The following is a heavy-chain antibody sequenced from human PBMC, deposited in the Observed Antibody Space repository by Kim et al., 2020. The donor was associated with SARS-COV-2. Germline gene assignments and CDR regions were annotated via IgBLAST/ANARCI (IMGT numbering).Heavy chain of an antibody. CDR1: GGSISSGGYY. CDR2: IYYSGST. Sequence: SETLSLTCTVSGGSISSGGYYWSWIRQHPGKGLEWIGYIYYSGSTYYNPSLKSRVTISVDTSKNQFSLKLSSVTAADTAVYYCARVPRYCSGGSCYVYYFDYWGQGTLVTVSS. D-gene: IGHD2-15*01. V-gene: IGHV4-31*03. CDR3: ARVPRYCSGGSCYVYYFDY. J-gene: IGHJ4*02.